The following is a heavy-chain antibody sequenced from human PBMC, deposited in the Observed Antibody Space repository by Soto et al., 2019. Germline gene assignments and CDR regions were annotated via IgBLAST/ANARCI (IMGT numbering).Heavy chain of an antibody. D-gene: IGHD4-17*01. CDR1: GFRFSDYG. Sequence: QVQLAESGGGVVQPGRSLRLSCIGSGFRFSDYGMHWVRQAPGKGLEWVAMMSFDGTYKYSADSVKGRFIISRDNSKNTLYLQMNSLGAEDTAVYYCAKDRRDGEYNSVYDFWGQGTLVTVSS. V-gene: IGHV3-30*18. J-gene: IGHJ4*02. CDR3: AKDRRDGEYNSVYDF. CDR2: MSFDGTYK.